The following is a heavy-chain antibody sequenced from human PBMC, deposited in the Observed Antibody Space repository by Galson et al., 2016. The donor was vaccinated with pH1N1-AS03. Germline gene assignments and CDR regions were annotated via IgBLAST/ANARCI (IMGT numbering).Heavy chain of an antibody. CDR3: ASSGF. CDR1: GFIFSDYG. J-gene: IGHJ4*02. V-gene: IGHV3-7*03. D-gene: IGHD3-10*01. Sequence: LRLSCAASGFIFSDYGMSWVRQAPGKGLEWVANIKKDGGEKYYVDSVRGRFTISRDNAKKSLYLQMSSLLVEDTAVYYCASSGFWGRGTLVAVSS. CDR2: IKKDGGEK.